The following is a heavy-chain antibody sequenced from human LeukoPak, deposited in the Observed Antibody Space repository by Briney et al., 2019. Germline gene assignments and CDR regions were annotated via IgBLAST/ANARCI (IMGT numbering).Heavy chain of an antibody. V-gene: IGHV3-30*03. Sequence: GRSLRLSCAASGFTFSSYGMHWVRQAPGKGLEWVAVISYDGSNKYYADSVKGRFTISRDNSKNTLYLQMNSLRAEDTAVYYCARESREVDILTGYYTAGFNWFDPWGQGTLVTVSS. CDR2: ISYDGSNK. D-gene: IGHD3-9*01. CDR3: ARESREVDILTGYYTAGFNWFDP. J-gene: IGHJ5*02. CDR1: GFTFSSYG.